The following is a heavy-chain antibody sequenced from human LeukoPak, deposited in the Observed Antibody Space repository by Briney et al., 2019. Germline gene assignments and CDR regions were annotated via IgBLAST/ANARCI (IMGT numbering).Heavy chain of an antibody. V-gene: IGHV3-21*01. D-gene: IGHD6-19*01. CDR1: GFPFSNYS. J-gene: IGHJ4*02. CDR3: AKDQRAGTVDY. Sequence: GGSVRLSCRASGFPFSNYSMNWVRQARGKAGEGVSSISSSSSYIYYADSVRGRFTISRDNAKNSLYLQMNSLRAEDTAVYYCAKDQRAGTVDYWGQGTLVTVSS. CDR2: ISSSSSYI.